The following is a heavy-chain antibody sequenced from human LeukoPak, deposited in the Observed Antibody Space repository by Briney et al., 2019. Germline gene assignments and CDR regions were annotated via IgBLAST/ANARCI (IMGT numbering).Heavy chain of an antibody. J-gene: IGHJ5*02. V-gene: IGHV1-2*02. Sequence: ASVKVSCKASGYTFIGYYMHWVRQAPGQGLEWMGWINPNSGGTNYAQKFQGRVTMTRDTSISTAYMELSRLTSDDTAVYYCARGVAEAVNWFDPWGQGTLVTVSS. CDR1: GYTFIGYY. D-gene: IGHD6-13*01. CDR2: INPNSGGT. CDR3: ARGVAEAVNWFDP.